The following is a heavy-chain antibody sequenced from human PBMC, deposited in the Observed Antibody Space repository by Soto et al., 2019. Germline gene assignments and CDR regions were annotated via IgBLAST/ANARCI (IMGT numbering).Heavy chain of an antibody. CDR2: IKQDGSEK. D-gene: IGHD6-13*01. J-gene: IGHJ6*02. V-gene: IGHV3-7*03. CDR3: ARESSSWYIRYYYYGMDV. Sequence: VGSLRLSCAASGFTFSSYWMSWVRQAPGKGLEWVANIKQDGSEKYYVDSVKGRFTISRDNAKNSLYLQMNSLRAEDTAVYYCARESSSWYIRYYYYGMDVWGQGTTVTVSS. CDR1: GFTFSSYW.